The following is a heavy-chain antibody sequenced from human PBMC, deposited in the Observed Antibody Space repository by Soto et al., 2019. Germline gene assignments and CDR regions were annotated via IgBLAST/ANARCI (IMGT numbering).Heavy chain of an antibody. D-gene: IGHD4-17*01. Sequence: PGGSLRLSCAASGFTFSSYVMHWVRQAPGKGLEWVAVISYDGSNKYYADSVKGRFTISRDNSKNTLYLQMNSLRAEDTAVYYCARDNTVDSAFDIWGQGTMVTVSS. V-gene: IGHV3-30-3*01. CDR3: ARDNTVDSAFDI. J-gene: IGHJ3*02. CDR2: ISYDGSNK. CDR1: GFTFSSYV.